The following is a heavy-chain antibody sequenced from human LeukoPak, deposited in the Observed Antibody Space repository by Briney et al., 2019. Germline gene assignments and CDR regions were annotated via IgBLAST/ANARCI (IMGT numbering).Heavy chain of an antibody. V-gene: IGHV3-48*03. Sequence: GGSLRLSCAASGFTFSSYEMNWVRQAPGKGLEWVSYISSSGSTIYYADSVKGRFTISRDNAKNSLYLQMNSLRAEDTAVYYCARDTGFSYYYDSSGYHDWLYFDYWGQGTLVTVSS. CDR1: GFTFSSYE. CDR2: ISSSGSTI. CDR3: ARDTGFSYYYDSSGYHDWLYFDY. D-gene: IGHD3-22*01. J-gene: IGHJ4*02.